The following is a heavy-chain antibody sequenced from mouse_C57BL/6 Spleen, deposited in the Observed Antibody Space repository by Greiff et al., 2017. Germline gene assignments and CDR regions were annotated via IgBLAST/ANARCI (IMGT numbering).Heavy chain of an antibody. CDR2: FYPGSGSP. Sequence: QVQLQQPGAELVKPGASVKMSCKASGYTFTSYWITWVKQRPGQGLEWIGDFYPGSGSPNYNEKFKSKATLTVDTSSSTAYMQLSSLTSEDSAVYYCARTQGYFDYWGQGTTLTVSS. CDR3: ARTQGYFDY. V-gene: IGHV1-55*01. CDR1: GYTFTSYW. J-gene: IGHJ2*01.